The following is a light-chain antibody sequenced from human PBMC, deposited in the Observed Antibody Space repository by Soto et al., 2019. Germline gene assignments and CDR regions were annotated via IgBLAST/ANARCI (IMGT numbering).Light chain of an antibody. J-gene: IGKJ1*01. CDR1: QGINKW. V-gene: IGKV1-12*01. CDR2: GTS. Sequence: DIQMTQSPSSVSAPVGDRVTITCRASQGINKWVAWYQQKPGKAPKLLIYGTSSLQSGVPSRFSGSGSGTDFTLTISSLQPEDSATYYCQQANSFPWTFGQGTKVEVK. CDR3: QQANSFPWT.